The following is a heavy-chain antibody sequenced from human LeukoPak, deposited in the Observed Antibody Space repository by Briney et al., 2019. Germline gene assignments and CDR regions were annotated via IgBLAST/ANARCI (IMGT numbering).Heavy chain of an antibody. CDR2: IYYSGST. J-gene: IGHJ4*02. CDR3: ASLGDTKKNRAVAATKGYFDY. Sequence: SETLSLTCTVSGGSISSSSYYWGWIRQPPGKGLEWIGSIYYSGSTYYNPSLKSRVTISVDTSKNQFSLKLSSVTAADTAVYYCASLGDTKKNRAVAATKGYFDYWGQGTLVTVSS. V-gene: IGHV4-39*01. D-gene: IGHD6-19*01. CDR1: GGSISSSSYY.